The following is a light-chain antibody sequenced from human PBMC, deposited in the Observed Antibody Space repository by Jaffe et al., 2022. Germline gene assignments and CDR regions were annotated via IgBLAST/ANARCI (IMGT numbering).Light chain of an antibody. V-gene: IGKV3-20*01. CDR1: QSVSSNY. CDR2: GAS. CDR3: QQYRT. J-gene: IGKJ1*01. Sequence: DIVLTQSPGALSLSPGERATLSCRASQSVSSNYFAWYQQKPGQAPRLLIYGASNRATGIPDRFSGSGSGTDFTLSISRLEPEDFAIYYCQQYRTFGQGTKVEVK.